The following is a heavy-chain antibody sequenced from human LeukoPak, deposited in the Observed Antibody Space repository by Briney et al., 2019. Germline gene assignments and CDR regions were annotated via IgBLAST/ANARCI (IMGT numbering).Heavy chain of an antibody. CDR1: GGSFSGYY. CDR3: ARQMPDIVVVPAASRGYMDV. J-gene: IGHJ6*03. CDR2: INHSGST. D-gene: IGHD2-2*01. V-gene: IGHV4-34*01. Sequence: PSETLSLTCAVYGGSFSGYYWSWIRQPPGKGLEWIGEINHSGSTNYNPSLKSRVTISVDTSKNQFSLKLSSVTAADTAVYYCARQMPDIVVVPAASRGYMDVWGKGTTVTISS.